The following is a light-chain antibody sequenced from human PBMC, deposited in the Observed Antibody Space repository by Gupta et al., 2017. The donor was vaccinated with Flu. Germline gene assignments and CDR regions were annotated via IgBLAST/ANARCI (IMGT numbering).Light chain of an antibody. CDR2: GAS. V-gene: IGKV3-15*01. CDR3: QQYDIWPGT. CDR1: KQIATTY. Sequence: ATTHVSSPERAAILCVGSKQIATTYLAWYQQKPGQAPRLLIYGASSRATGIPDRFTGSGSGTEFTLTISRLQSEDFAVYFCQQYDIWPGTFGQGTRVEVK. J-gene: IGKJ1*01.